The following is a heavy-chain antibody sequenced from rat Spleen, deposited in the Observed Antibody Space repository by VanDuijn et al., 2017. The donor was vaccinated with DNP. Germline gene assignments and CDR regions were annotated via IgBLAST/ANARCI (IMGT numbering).Heavy chain of an antibody. D-gene: IGHD4-1*01. J-gene: IGHJ2*01. Sequence: EVQLVESGGDLVQPGRSLKLSCAASGFTFSDYYMAWVRQAPKKGLEWVAAISYEGSSTYYGDSVKGRFTVSRDNAKSTLYLQMNSLRSEDTATYYGARGGGGSDYWGQGVMVTVSS. V-gene: IGHV5-22*01. CDR1: GFTFSDYY. CDR2: ISYEGSST. CDR3: ARGGGGSDY.